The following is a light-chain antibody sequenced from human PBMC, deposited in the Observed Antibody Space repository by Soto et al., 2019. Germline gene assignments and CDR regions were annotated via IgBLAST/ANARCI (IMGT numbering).Light chain of an antibody. CDR3: QQRSSWPRT. CDR2: DAS. Sequence: EIVLTQSPATLSLSPGERATLSCRASQSVSSFLAWYQQKPGQAPRLLIYDASNRATGIPARFSGSGSGTDFTLTISRLEPEDFALYYCQQRSSWPRTFGQGTKV. V-gene: IGKV3-11*01. CDR1: QSVSSF. J-gene: IGKJ1*01.